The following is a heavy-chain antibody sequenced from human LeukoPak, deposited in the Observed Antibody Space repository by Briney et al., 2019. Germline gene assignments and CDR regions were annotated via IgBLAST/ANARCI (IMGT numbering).Heavy chain of an antibody. CDR3: VTYYYDSSGYFDY. D-gene: IGHD3-22*01. J-gene: IGHJ4*02. Sequence: SVKVSCKASGGTFSSYAISWVRQAPGQGLEWMGGIIPIFGTANYAQKFQGRVTITADKSTSTAYMELSSLRSEDTAVYYCVTYYYDSSGYFDYWGQGTLVTVSS. CDR1: GGTFSSYA. V-gene: IGHV1-69*06. CDR2: IIPIFGTA.